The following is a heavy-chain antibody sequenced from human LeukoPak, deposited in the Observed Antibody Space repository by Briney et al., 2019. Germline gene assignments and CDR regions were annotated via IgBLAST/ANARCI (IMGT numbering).Heavy chain of an antibody. CDR3: ARSRSGSVAGTSDY. J-gene: IGHJ4*02. D-gene: IGHD6-19*01. CDR2: VSTDGDT. V-gene: IGHV3-23*01. Sequence: PGGSLRLSCAASGFTFSRYAMSWVRQAPGKGLEWVSSVSTDGDTYYTDSVKGRSTISRDVSRNTLFLEMISLRAEDTALYYCARSRSGSVAGTSDYWGQGTQVIVSS. CDR1: GFTFSRYA.